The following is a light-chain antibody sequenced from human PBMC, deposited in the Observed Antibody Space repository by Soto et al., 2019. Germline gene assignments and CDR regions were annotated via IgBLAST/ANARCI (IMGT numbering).Light chain of an antibody. CDR2: GAS. CDR1: QSVSSSF. Sequence: EIVMTQSPATLSLSPCERATLSFSASQSVSSSFLAWYQQKPGQAPRLLIYGASNRATGIPDRFSGSGSGTDFTLTISRLEPEDFAVYYCQQYVTSPWAFGQGNK. J-gene: IGKJ1*01. V-gene: IGKV3-20*01. CDR3: QQYVTSPWA.